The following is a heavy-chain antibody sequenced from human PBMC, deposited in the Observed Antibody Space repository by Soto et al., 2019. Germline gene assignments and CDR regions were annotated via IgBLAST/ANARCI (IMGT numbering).Heavy chain of an antibody. V-gene: IGHV1-8*01. CDR1: GYTFTSYD. CDR3: ARTLYGENVDY. Sequence: QVQLVQSGAEVKKPGASVKVSCKASGYTFTSYDINWVRQATGQGLEWMGWMKPTRGNTGYAQKCKARXTXNXXTAHNTAYMELSRPTSEDTAVYYCARTLYGENVDYSGQGTLVTVSA. CDR2: MKPTRGNT. D-gene: IGHD4-17*01. J-gene: IGHJ4*02.